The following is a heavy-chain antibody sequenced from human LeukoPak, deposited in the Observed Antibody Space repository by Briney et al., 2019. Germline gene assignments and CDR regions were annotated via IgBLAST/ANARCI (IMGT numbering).Heavy chain of an antibody. CDR3: ARGLNRWRSGTDFDY. D-gene: IGHD3-10*01. CDR1: GHAFTGYY. V-gene: IGHV1-2*02. CDR2: INPNSGGT. Sequence: ASVKVSCKASGHAFTGYYMHWVRQAPGQGLEWMGWINPNSGGTNYAQKFQGRVTMTRDTSISTAYMELSRLRSDDTAVYYCARGLNRWRSGTDFDYWGQGTLVTVSS. J-gene: IGHJ4*02.